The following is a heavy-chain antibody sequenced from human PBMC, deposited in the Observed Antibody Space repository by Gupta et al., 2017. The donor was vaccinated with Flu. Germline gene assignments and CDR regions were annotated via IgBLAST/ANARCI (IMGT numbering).Heavy chain of an antibody. CDR1: GYTFTSYY. V-gene: IGHV1-46*01. D-gene: IGHD2-2*01. CDR3: AREDVVPAAMRSALYYGMDV. J-gene: IGHJ6*02. Sequence: QVQLVQSGAEVKKPGASVKVSCKASGYTFTSYYMPWVRQAPGPGLEWMGIINPSGGSTSYAQKFQGRVTMTRDTSTSTVYMELSSLRSEDTAVYYCAREDVVPAAMRSALYYGMDVWGQGTTVTVSS. CDR2: INPSGGST.